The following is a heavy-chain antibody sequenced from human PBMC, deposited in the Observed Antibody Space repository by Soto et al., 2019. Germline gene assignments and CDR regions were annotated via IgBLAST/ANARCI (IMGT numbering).Heavy chain of an antibody. CDR1: GYTFTSYG. D-gene: IGHD3-3*01. CDR2: ISAYNGNT. CDR3: ARSRYYDFWSGFLHYDGMDV. Sequence: GASVKVACKASGYTFTSYGTSWVRQAPGQGLEWMGWISAYNGNTNYAQKLQGRVTMTTDTSTSTAYMELRSLRSDDTAVYYCARSRYYDFWSGFLHYDGMDVCGQGTTVIGSS. J-gene: IGHJ6*02. V-gene: IGHV1-18*01.